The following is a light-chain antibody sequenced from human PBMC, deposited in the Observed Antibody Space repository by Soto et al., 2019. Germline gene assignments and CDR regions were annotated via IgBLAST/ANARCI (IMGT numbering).Light chain of an antibody. J-gene: IGKJ5*01. CDR1: QGISSY. Sequence: IQLTQSPSSLSASVGDRVTITCRASQGISSYLDWYQQKPGKAPKLLIYAASTLQSGVPLRFNGSGSGTDFTLPISSLQHEDFATYYCHQINSYLLTFGQGNRLELK. CDR3: HQINSYLLT. V-gene: IGKV1-9*01. CDR2: AAS.